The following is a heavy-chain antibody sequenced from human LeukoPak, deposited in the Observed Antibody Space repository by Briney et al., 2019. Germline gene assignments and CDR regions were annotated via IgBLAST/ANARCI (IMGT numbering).Heavy chain of an antibody. Sequence: PGGSLRLSCVASGFTFSAYWMSGVRQAPGKGLEWVAHIEQDGSEKYSVDSVKGRFTISRDNAKNSLYLQMNSLRAEDTAVYYCARGGFGYVYFDYWGQGTLVTVSS. CDR3: ARGGFGYVYFDY. J-gene: IGHJ4*02. CDR1: GFTFSAYW. CDR2: IEQDGSEK. V-gene: IGHV3-7*01. D-gene: IGHD3-16*01.